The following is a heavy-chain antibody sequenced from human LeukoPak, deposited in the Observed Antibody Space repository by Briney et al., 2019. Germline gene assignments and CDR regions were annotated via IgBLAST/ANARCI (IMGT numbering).Heavy chain of an antibody. V-gene: IGHV1-2*02. J-gene: IGHJ5*02. CDR2: INPNSGGT. D-gene: IGHD3-22*01. Sequence: AASVKVSCKASGYTFTGYYMHWVRQAPGQGLEWMGWINPNSGGTNYAQKFQGRVTMTRDTSISTAYMELSRLRSDDTAVYYCARDSLYRLRDSSGYYYATEPVDWFDPWGQGTLVTVSS. CDR1: GYTFTGYY. CDR3: ARDSLYRLRDSSGYYYATEPVDWFDP.